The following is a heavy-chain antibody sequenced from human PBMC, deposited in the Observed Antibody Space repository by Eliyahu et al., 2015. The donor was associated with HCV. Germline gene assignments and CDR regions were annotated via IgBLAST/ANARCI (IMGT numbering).Heavy chain of an antibody. D-gene: IGHD6-19*01. Sequence: EVQLVESGGGLVKPGGSLRLSCAASGFTFSSYSMNWVRQAPGKGLEWVSSISSSSSYIYYADSVKGRFTISRDNAKNSLYLQMNSLRAEDTAVYYCARDKGIAVAAPFDYWGQGTLVTVSS. CDR3: ARDKGIAVAAPFDY. J-gene: IGHJ4*02. CDR2: ISSSSSYI. CDR1: GFTFSSYS. V-gene: IGHV3-21*01.